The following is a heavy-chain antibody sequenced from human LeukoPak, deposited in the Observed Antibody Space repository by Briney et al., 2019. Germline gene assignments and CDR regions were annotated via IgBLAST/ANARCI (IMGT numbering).Heavy chain of an antibody. V-gene: IGHV1-69*04. CDR3: ARDPPPYSGSHNFDY. CDR2: IIPILGIA. J-gene: IGHJ4*02. CDR1: GGTFSSYA. Sequence: ASVKVSCKASGGTFSSYAISWVRQAPGQGLEWMGRIIPILGIANYAQKFQGRVTITADKSTSTAYMELSSLRSEDTAVYYCARDPPPYSGSHNFDYWGQGTLVTVSS. D-gene: IGHD1-26*01.